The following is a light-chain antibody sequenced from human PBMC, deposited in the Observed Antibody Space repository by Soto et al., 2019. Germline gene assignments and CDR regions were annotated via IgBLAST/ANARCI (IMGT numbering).Light chain of an antibody. V-gene: IGKV3-11*01. J-gene: IGKJ5*01. CDR1: ESISTY. Sequence: EIVLTQSPATLSLSPGERATHSCRASESISTYLGWYQQKPGQAPRPLIYDASNRATGIPARFSGSGSGTEFTLTISSLEPEDSAVYFCQQRSSGVTFGQGTRLEIK. CDR2: DAS. CDR3: QQRSSGVT.